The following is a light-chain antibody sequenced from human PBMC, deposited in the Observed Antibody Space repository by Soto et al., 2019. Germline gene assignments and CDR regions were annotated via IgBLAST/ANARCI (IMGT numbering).Light chain of an antibody. CDR3: QHYNIWPPYT. Sequence: EIVMTQSPATLSVSPGERATLYCKASQRISSNLAWYQQKPAQPPRLLIYGASTRATGIPARFSGSGSGTEFTLTISGLQSEDFALYYCQHYNIWPPYTFGQGTKLEIK. J-gene: IGKJ2*01. CDR2: GAS. V-gene: IGKV3-15*01. CDR1: QRISSN.